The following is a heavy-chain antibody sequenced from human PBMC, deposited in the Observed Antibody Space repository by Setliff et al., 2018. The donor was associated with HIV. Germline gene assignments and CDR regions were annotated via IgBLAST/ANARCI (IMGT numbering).Heavy chain of an antibody. D-gene: IGHD6-13*01. CDR3: ARQSTMAAAAFDY. Sequence: TLSLTCAVSGASFVGDNHWSWIRQTPERGLEWIAYFMYTDIHYVNYLNYRNPSLASRLSISVDKSKNQFSLTLSSVTAADTAIYYCARQSTMAAAAFDYWGQGTLVTVSS. J-gene: IGHJ4*02. V-gene: IGHV4-30-4*01. CDR1: GASFVGDNH. CDR2: FMYTDIHYVNYLN.